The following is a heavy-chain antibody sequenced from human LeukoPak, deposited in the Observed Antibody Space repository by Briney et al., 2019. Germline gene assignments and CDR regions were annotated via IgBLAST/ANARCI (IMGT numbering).Heavy chain of an antibody. CDR1: GFTFNSYW. Sequence: GGSLILSCAASGFTFNSYWMHWVRQAPGKGLVWVSRISGDGKTTDYADSVKGRFTISRDNAKNTLYLQMNSLKAEDTAVYYCASDQDCRGQGTLVTVSS. V-gene: IGHV3-74*01. CDR3: ASDQDC. CDR2: ISGDGKTT. J-gene: IGHJ4*02.